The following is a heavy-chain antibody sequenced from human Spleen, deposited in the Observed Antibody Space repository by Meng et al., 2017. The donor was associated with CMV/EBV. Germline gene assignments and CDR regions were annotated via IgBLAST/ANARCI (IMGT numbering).Heavy chain of an antibody. J-gene: IGHJ6*02. D-gene: IGHD3-10*01. Sequence: GGSLRLSCAASGFTFSSYDMHWVRQAPGRGLEWVAFMRYDGSDKYCADSVKGRFTISRDNSKNTLYLQMNSLRAEDTAVYYCARDEVAMVRGAPTTLYYYYGMDVWGQGTTVTVSS. CDR1: GFTFSSYD. CDR2: MRYDGSDK. V-gene: IGHV3-30*02. CDR3: ARDEVAMVRGAPTTLYYYYGMDV.